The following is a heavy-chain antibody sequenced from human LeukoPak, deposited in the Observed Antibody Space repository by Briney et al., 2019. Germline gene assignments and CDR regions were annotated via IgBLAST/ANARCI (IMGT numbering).Heavy chain of an antibody. D-gene: IGHD3-10*01. V-gene: IGHV6-1*01. CDR2: TYYRSKWYY. CDR1: GDSVSSNTAA. J-gene: IGHJ4*02. CDR3: ARDRGWADLD. Sequence: SQTLSLTCAISGDSVSSNTAAWYWIRQSPSRGLEWLGRTYYRSKWYYEYAVSVRSRITINADTSKNQFSLQLNSVTPEDTAVYYCARDRGWADLDWGQGTLVTVSS.